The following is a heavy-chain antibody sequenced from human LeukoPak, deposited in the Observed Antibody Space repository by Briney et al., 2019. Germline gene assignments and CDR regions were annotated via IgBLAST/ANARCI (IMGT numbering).Heavy chain of an antibody. D-gene: IGHD2/OR15-2a*01. Sequence: GGSLRLSCAASGFTFSSYEMNWVRQAPGKGLEWVSYISSSGSTIYYADSVKGRFTISRDNSKSTLYLQMNSLRAEDTAVYYCAKVIVRGWLVFDYWGQGTLVTVSS. CDR1: GFTFSSYE. CDR3: AKVIVRGWLVFDY. V-gene: IGHV3-48*03. CDR2: ISSSGSTI. J-gene: IGHJ4*02.